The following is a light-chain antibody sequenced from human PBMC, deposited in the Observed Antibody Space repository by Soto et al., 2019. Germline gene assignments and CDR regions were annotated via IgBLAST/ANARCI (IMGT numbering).Light chain of an antibody. CDR1: SSNIGAGYD. Sequence: QSVLTQPPSVSGAPGQRVTISCTGSSSNIGAGYDVHWYQQLPGTAPKLLIYGNSNRPSGVPDRFSGSKSGTSASLAITGLQAADEADYYCQSYDSSLSVVFGGGTKLT. CDR3: QSYDSSLSVV. J-gene: IGLJ2*01. CDR2: GNS. V-gene: IGLV1-40*01.